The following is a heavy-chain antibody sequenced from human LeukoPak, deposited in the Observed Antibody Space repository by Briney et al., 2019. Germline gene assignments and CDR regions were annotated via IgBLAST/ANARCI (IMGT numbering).Heavy chain of an antibody. CDR2: ISAYNGNT. V-gene: IGHV1-18*04. CDR3: ARGGGKLLAFDY. J-gene: IGHJ4*02. CDR1: GYTFTLYY. Sequence: ASVKVSCKASGYTFTLYYVHWVRQAPGQGLEWMGWISAYNGNTNYAQKLQGRVTMTTDTSTSTAYMELRSLRSDDTAVYYCARGGGKLLAFDYWAREPWSPSPQ. D-gene: IGHD1-26*01.